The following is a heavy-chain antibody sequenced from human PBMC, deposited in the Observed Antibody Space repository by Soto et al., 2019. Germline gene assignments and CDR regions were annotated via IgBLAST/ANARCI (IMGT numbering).Heavy chain of an antibody. CDR1: GFTFSNYW. V-gene: IGHV3-74*03. D-gene: IGHD2-2*01. J-gene: IGHJ4*02. CDR3: VRATAVSFDS. Sequence: GGSLRLSCAASGFTFSNYWIHWVRQPPGKGLVWVSRINGDGSSTAYADSVKGRFTISRDNARNMLFLQVNSLRAEDTALYFWVRATAVSFDSWGQGTQVTVSS. CDR2: INGDGSST.